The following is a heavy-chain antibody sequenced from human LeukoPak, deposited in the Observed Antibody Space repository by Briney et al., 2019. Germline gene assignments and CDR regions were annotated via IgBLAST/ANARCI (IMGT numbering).Heavy chain of an antibody. D-gene: IGHD3-22*01. Sequence: PGGSLRLSCAASGFTFDDYAMHWVRQAPGKGLEWVSGISWNSGSIGYADSVKGRFTISRDNAKNSLYLQMNSLRAEDMALYYCAKDRDHDSSGYIDYWGQGTLVTVSS. CDR3: AKDRDHDSSGYIDY. J-gene: IGHJ4*02. CDR2: ISWNSGSI. V-gene: IGHV3-9*03. CDR1: GFTFDDYA.